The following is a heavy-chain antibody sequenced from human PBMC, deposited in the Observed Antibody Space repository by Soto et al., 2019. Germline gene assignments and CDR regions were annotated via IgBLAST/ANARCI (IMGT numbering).Heavy chain of an antibody. CDR2: TYYRSKWYN. D-gene: IGHD4-17*01. J-gene: IGHJ5*02. V-gene: IGHV6-1*01. Sequence: SHTLSLTCAMSGYSVSSNSAALNWIRQSPSRGLEWLGRTYYRSKWYNDYAVSVKSRITINPDTSKNQFSLQLNSVTPEDTAVYYCARSLRPKNWFDPWGQGTLVTVSS. CDR3: ARSLRPKNWFDP. CDR1: GYSVSSNSAA.